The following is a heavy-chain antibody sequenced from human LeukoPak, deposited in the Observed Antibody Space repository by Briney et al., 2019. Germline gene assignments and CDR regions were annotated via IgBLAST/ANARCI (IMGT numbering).Heavy chain of an antibody. CDR2: IWYDGSNK. Sequence: AGGSLRLSCAASGFTFNNYWMSWVRQAPGKGLEWVAVIWYDGSNKYYAESVKGRFTISRDNSKNTLYLQMNSLRAEDTAVYYCARENGLDAFDIWGQGTMVTVSS. CDR3: ARENGLDAFDI. V-gene: IGHV3-33*08. D-gene: IGHD4-17*01. CDR1: GFTFNNYW. J-gene: IGHJ3*02.